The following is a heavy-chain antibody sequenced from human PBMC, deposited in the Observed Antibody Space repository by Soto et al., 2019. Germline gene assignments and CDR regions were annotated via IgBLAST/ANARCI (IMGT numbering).Heavy chain of an antibody. Sequence: GGSLRLSCAASGFTFSTYTMTWVRQAPGKGLEWVSSVGGSGDGTYYADSVKGRFTISRDNSKNTLYLQMNSLRAEDTAIYYCAKARGVTLVQTSLAQWGQGTLVTVSS. V-gene: IGHV3-23*01. CDR1: GFTFSTYT. CDR3: AKARGVTLVQTSLAQ. CDR2: VGGSGDGT. D-gene: IGHD3-10*01. J-gene: IGHJ4*02.